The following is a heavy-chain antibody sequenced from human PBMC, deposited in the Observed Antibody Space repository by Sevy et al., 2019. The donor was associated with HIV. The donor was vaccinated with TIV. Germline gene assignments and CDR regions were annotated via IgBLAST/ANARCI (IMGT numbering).Heavy chain of an antibody. CDR3: ARENGGIYGGNPLYMDV. Sequence: ASVKVSCKASGYTFTSYGISWVRQAPGQGLEWMGWISAYNGNTNYAQKLQGRVTMTTDTSTSTAYMELRSLRSDDTAVYYCARENGGIYGGNPLYMDVWGKGTTVTVSS. CDR2: ISAYNGNT. CDR1: GYTFTSYG. V-gene: IGHV1-18*01. D-gene: IGHD2-15*01. J-gene: IGHJ6*03.